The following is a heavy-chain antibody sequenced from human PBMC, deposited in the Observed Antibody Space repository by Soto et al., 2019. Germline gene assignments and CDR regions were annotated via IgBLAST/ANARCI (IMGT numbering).Heavy chain of an antibody. CDR1: GFTFSSYA. Sequence: EVQLLASGGGVVQPGGSLRLSCAASGFTFSSYAMSWVRQAPGKGLEWVSAISGSGGSTYYADSVKGRFTISRDNSKNTLYLQMNSLRAEDTAVYYCAKDHDYGDYPEYFQHWGQGTLVTVSS. CDR2: ISGSGGST. D-gene: IGHD4-17*01. V-gene: IGHV3-23*01. CDR3: AKDHDYGDYPEYFQH. J-gene: IGHJ1*01.